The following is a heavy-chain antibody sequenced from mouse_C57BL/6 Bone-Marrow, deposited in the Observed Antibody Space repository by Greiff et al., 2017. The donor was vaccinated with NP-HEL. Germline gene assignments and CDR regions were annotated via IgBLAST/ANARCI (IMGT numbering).Heavy chain of an antibody. CDR2: IWWDDDK. CDR3: AGIERAYDYDGGYAMDY. V-gene: IGHV8-8*01. D-gene: IGHD2-4*01. Sequence: QVTLKESGPGILQPSQTLSLTCSFSGFSLSTFGMGVGWIRQPSGKGLEWLAHIWWDDDKYYNPALKSRLTISKDTSKNQVFLKIANVDTADTATYYCAGIERAYDYDGGYAMDYWGQGTSVTVSS. J-gene: IGHJ4*01. CDR1: GFSLSTFGMG.